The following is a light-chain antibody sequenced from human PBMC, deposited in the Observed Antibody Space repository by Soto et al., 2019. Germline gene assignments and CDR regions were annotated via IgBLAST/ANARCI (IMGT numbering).Light chain of an antibody. J-gene: IGKJ2*01. CDR2: AAS. Sequence: EVVLTQSPDTLSLSPGERATLSCRASQSVSNNWLAWYQQKPGQAPRLLIYAASSRPGGIPDKFSGSGSGTDFTLTINRLEPEDFAVYYCQQYGRSPYTFAQGTKLEL. CDR3: QQYGRSPYT. CDR1: QSVSNNW. V-gene: IGKV3-20*01.